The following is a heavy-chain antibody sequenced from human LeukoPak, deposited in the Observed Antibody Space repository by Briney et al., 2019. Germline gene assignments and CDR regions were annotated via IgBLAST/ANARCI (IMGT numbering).Heavy chain of an antibody. J-gene: IGHJ6*03. D-gene: IGHD3-10*01. V-gene: IGHV3-7*01. CDR1: GFTFSSYW. CDR3: ARVNRDLYYYYYMDV. CDR2: IKQDGSEK. Sequence: PGGSLRLSCAASGFTFSSYWMSWFRQAPEKGLEWVANIKQDGSEKYYVDSVKGRFTISRDNAKNSLYLQMNSLRAEDTAVYYCARVNRDLYYYYYMDVWGKGTTVTVSS.